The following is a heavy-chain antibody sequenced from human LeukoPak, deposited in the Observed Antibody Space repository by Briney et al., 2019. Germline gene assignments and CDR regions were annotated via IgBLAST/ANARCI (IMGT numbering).Heavy chain of an antibody. V-gene: IGHV3-48*02. J-gene: IGHJ6*02. D-gene: IGHD6-13*01. CDR1: GFTFSSYS. Sequence: GGSLRLSCAASGFTFSSYSMNWVRQAPGKGLEWVSYISSSSTTIYYADSVRGRFTISRDNAKSSLYLQMNSLRDEDTAVYYCARPAAAGNYYYYGMDVWGQGTTVTVSS. CDR3: ARPAAAGNYYYYGMDV. CDR2: ISSSSTTI.